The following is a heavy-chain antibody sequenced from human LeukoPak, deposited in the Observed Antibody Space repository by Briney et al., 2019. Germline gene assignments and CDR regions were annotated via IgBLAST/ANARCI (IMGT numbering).Heavy chain of an antibody. CDR1: GGSISSYY. J-gene: IGHJ4*02. D-gene: IGHD2-21*01. Sequence: SETLSLTRTVSGGSISSYYWSWIRQPPEKGLEWIGYIYYSGSTNYNPSLKSRVTISVDTSKNQFSLKLSSVTAADTAVYYCARGPGDSNFDYWGQGTLVTVSS. V-gene: IGHV4-59*08. CDR2: IYYSGST. CDR3: ARGPGDSNFDY.